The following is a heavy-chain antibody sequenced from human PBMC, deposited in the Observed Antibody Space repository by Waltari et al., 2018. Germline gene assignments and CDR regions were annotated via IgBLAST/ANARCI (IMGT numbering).Heavy chain of an antibody. V-gene: IGHV4-38-2*02. D-gene: IGHD3-10*01. J-gene: IGHJ4*02. Sequence: QVQLQESGPGLVKPSETLSLTCVVSAYPISSGFYWGWIRQPPGKGLEWIGSIYHSGNTYYNPSLKSRVTLSVDTPKNQFSLKLISVTAADTAVYYCARDRGAADYIDYWRQGTLVTVSS. CDR1: AYPISSGFY. CDR3: ARDRGAADYIDY. CDR2: IYHSGNT.